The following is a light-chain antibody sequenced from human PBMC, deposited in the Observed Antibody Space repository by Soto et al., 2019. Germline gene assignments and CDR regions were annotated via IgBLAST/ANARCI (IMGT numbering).Light chain of an antibody. CDR2: TNN. CDR3: AAWDDSLNGPL. Sequence: QSVLTQPPSASGTPGQSVTTSCSGSSSNIGNNFVNWYQQLPGTAPKLLIYTNNQRPSGVPDRFSGSKSGTSASLAISGLQSEDEADYHCAAWDDSLNGPLFGGGTQLTVL. V-gene: IGLV1-44*01. J-gene: IGLJ3*02. CDR1: SSNIGNNF.